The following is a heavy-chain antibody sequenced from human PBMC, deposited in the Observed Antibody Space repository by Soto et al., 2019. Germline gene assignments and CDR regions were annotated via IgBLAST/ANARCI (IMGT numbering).Heavy chain of an antibody. CDR1: GFTFRSYS. J-gene: IGHJ5*02. V-gene: IGHV3-48*01. Sequence: EVQLVESGGGLVQPGGSLRLSCAASGFTFRSYSMNWVRQAPGKGLEWLSYISSSSSTIYYADSVKGRFTISRDNAKNSLYLQMNSLRAEDTAVYYCAREGSSCYSLNSFDPWGQGTLVTVSS. CDR2: ISSSSSTI. CDR3: AREGSSCYSLNSFDP. D-gene: IGHD2-21*01.